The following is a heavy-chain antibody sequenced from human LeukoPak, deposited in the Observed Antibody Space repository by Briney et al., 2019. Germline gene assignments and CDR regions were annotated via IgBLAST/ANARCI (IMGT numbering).Heavy chain of an antibody. J-gene: IGHJ4*02. V-gene: IGHV1-2*06. CDR2: INPNNGAT. CDR1: GYTFTCYY. D-gene: IGHD1-26*01. Sequence: GASVKVSCKASGYTFTCYYMHWVRQGPGQGLEWMGRINPNNGATNYAQKLQGRVTITGDTSISTAYMELSSLRSDDTAVYYCTRESGSYHGNDYWGQGTLVTVSS. CDR3: TRESGSYHGNDY.